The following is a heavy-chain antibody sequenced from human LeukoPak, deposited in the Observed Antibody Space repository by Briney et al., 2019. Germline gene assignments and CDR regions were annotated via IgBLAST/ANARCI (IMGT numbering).Heavy chain of an antibody. CDR2: IDWEGDK. CDR1: GGSISSGGYS. Sequence: QTLSLTCAVSGGSISSGGYSWSWIRQPPGKALEWLARIDWEGDKYYSTSLKTRLTISKDTSKNQVVLTVTNVDPVDTATYYCARHRKTSYYDTIGYFDYWGQGTLVTVSS. CDR3: ARHRKTSYYDTIGYFDY. V-gene: IGHV2-70*11. D-gene: IGHD3-22*01. J-gene: IGHJ4*02.